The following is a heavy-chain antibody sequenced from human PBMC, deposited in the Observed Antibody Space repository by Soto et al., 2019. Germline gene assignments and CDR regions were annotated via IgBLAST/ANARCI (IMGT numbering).Heavy chain of an antibody. CDR3: ARADSSGWYGCNY. Sequence: QVELVQSGAEVKKPGASVKVSCKASGGTFSSYAISWVRQAPGQVLEWMGGIIPIFGTANYAQKSQGRVTITADKSTSPAYMELSSVRSEDTAVYYCARADSSGWYGCNYWGQGTLVTVSS. CDR2: IIPIFGTA. V-gene: IGHV1-69*06. CDR1: GGTFSSYA. D-gene: IGHD6-19*01. J-gene: IGHJ4*02.